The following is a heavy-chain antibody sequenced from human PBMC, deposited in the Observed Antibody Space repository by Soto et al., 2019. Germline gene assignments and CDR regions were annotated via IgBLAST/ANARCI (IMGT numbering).Heavy chain of an antibody. CDR1: W. CDR3: AREFGSGWRYFDY. CDR2: IYHSGST. D-gene: IGHD6-19*01. J-gene: IGHJ4*02. V-gene: IGHV4-4*02. Sequence: WWSWFRKPPGKGLEWIGEIYHSGSTNYNPSLKSRVTISVDKSKNQFSLKLSSVTAADTAVHYCAREFGSGWRYFDYWGQGILVTVSS.